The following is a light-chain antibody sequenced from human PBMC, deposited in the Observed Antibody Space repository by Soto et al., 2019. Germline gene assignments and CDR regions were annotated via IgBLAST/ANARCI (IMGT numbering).Light chain of an antibody. CDR1: QGFSSY. Sequence: VIWLTQSPSLLSASTGDRVTITCRMSQGFSSYLAWYQQKPGKAPELLIYVASTWQSGYPARSRGRGCGTEFTLTISCLHCEDFASYYCQQYYSCPRTFGHGTKVEIK. V-gene: IGKV1D-8*01. J-gene: IGKJ1*01. CDR2: VAS. CDR3: QQYYSCPRT.